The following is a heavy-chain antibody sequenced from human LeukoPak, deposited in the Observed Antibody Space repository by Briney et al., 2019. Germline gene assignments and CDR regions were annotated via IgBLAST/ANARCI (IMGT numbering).Heavy chain of an antibody. Sequence: GKSLRLSCAASGFSFSSYGMHWVRQAPGKGLEWVAVIWFDGTNKYYADSVKGRFTITRDNSKNTLYLQMNSLRVEDTAVYYCARKGGATHYYDSSGYYYLDDWGQGTQVTVSS. J-gene: IGHJ4*02. CDR3: ARKGGATHYYDSSGYYYLDD. CDR1: GFSFSSYG. CDR2: IWFDGTNK. V-gene: IGHV3-33*01. D-gene: IGHD3-22*01.